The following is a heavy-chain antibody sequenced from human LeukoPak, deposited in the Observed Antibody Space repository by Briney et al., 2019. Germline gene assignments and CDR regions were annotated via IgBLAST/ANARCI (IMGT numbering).Heavy chain of an antibody. Sequence: PGRSLRLSCAASGFTFSSYGMHWVRQAPGKGLEWVAVISYDGSNKYYADSVKGRFTISRDNSKNALYLQMNSPRAEDTAVYYCATDSSGYDSYYYYGMDVWGQGTTVTVSS. J-gene: IGHJ6*02. V-gene: IGHV3-30*03. CDR3: ATDSSGYDSYYYYGMDV. CDR1: GFTFSSYG. D-gene: IGHD3-22*01. CDR2: ISYDGSNK.